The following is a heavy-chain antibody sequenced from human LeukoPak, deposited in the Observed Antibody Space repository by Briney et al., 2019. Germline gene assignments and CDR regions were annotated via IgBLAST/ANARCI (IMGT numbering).Heavy chain of an antibody. Sequence: ASVKVSCKASGYTFTSYYMHWVRQAPGQWLEWMGIINPSGGSTSYAQKFQGRVTMTRDTSTSTVYMELSSLRSEDTAVYYCARGYDYVWGSYRWREAYYFDYWGQGTLVTVSS. D-gene: IGHD3-16*02. J-gene: IGHJ4*02. CDR3: ARGYDYVWGSYRWREAYYFDY. V-gene: IGHV1-46*01. CDR1: GYTFTSYY. CDR2: INPSGGST.